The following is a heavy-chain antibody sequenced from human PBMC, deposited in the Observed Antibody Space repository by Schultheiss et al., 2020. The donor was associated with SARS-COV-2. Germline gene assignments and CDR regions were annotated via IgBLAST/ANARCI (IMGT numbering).Heavy chain of an antibody. CDR1: GFTFSNSD. D-gene: IGHD6-19*01. CDR3: VKGGYSSGWPFDY. CDR2: VSWNGSRT. V-gene: IGHV3-19*01. Sequence: GGSLRLSCAASGFTFSNSDMNWVRQAPGKGLEWVSGVSWNGSRTHYADSVKGRFIISRDNSKNTLYLQMSSLRAEDTAVYYCVKGGYSSGWPFDYWGQGTLVTVSS. J-gene: IGHJ4*02.